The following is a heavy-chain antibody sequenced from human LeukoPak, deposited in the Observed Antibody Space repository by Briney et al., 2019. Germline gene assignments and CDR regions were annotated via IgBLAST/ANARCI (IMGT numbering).Heavy chain of an antibody. CDR2: IYSGGST. V-gene: IGHV3-66*01. Sequence: GGSLRLSCAASGFTVSSNYISWVRQAPGKGLERVSVIYSGGSTYYADSVKGRFTISRDNSKNTLYLQMNSLRAEDTAVYYCARRWFGEDDAFDIWGQGTMVTVSS. J-gene: IGHJ3*02. CDR3: ARRWFGEDDAFDI. D-gene: IGHD3-10*01. CDR1: GFTVSSNY.